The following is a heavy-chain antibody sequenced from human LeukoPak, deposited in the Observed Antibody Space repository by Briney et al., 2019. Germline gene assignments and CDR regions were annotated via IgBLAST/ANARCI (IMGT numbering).Heavy chain of an antibody. V-gene: IGHV4-34*01. CDR3: ARVEWDPTWAFDI. Sequence: SETLSLTCAVYGGSFSGYYWSWIRQPPGKGLEWIGEINHSGSTYYNPSLKSRVTISVDTSKNQFSLKLSSVTAADTAVYYCARVEWDPTWAFDIWGQGTMVTVSS. CDR1: GGSFSGYY. D-gene: IGHD3-3*01. CDR2: INHSGST. J-gene: IGHJ3*02.